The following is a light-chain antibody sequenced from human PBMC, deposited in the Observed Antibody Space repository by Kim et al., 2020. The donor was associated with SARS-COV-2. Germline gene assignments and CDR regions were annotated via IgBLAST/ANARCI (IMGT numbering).Light chain of an antibody. CDR3: NSRDSNDNVV. J-gene: IGLJ2*01. V-gene: IGLV3-19*01. Sequence: SSELTQDPAVSVALGQTVRITCQGDSLRSYYATWYQQKPRQAPILVVYGKNNRPSGIPDRFSGSSSGNTASLTITGAQAEDEAEYYCNSRDSNDNVVVGG. CDR2: GKN. CDR1: SLRSYY.